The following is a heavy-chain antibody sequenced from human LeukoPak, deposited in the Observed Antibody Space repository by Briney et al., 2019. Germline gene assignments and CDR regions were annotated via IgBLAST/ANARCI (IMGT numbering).Heavy chain of an antibody. CDR1: GASIRRYY. D-gene: IGHD3-10*01. Sequence: SETQSLPCTVFGASIRRYYWSWVRQPPGKGLEWIGNINYSGSTNYNPSLTGRVSTSVDTSKNQFSLKLSSVTTADTAVYYCAGGPGGGYSYYFLHVWGKGTTVTVSS. J-gene: IGHJ6*04. CDR3: AGGPGGGYSYYFLHV. CDR2: INYSGST. V-gene: IGHV4-59*01.